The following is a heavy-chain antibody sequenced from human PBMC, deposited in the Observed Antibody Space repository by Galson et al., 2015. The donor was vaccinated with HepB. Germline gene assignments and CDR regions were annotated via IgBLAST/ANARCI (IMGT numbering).Heavy chain of an antibody. D-gene: IGHD6-6*01. CDR1: GFTFSSYG. V-gene: IGHV3-33*01. CDR2: IWYDGSNK. J-gene: IGHJ6*03. Sequence: SLRLSCAASGFTFSSYGMHWVRQAPGKGLEWVAVIWYDGSNKYYADSVKGRFTISRDNSKNTLYLQMNSLRAEDTAVYYCAREGYSSSSLFYYYYVDVWGKGTTVTVSS. CDR3: AREGYSSSSLFYYYYVDV.